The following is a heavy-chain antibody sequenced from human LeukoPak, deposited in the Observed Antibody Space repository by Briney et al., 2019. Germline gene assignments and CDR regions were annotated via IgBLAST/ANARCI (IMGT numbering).Heavy chain of an antibody. V-gene: IGHV3-74*03. Sequence: GGSLRPSCAASGFTFSDYWMHWVRQAPGKGLEWVARIYSDVRRIKYADSVKGRFTISRDNAKNTLYLQRNALRVEDTAVYYCATSPVISRDWGQGTLVTVS. CDR2: IYSDVRRI. J-gene: IGHJ4*02. D-gene: IGHD2-21*01. CDR3: ATSPVISRD. CDR1: GFTFSDYW.